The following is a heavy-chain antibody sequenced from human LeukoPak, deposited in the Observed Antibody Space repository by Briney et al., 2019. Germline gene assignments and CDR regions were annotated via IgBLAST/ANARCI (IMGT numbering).Heavy chain of an antibody. CDR2: IHYSGST. D-gene: IGHD1-1*01. J-gene: IGHJ5*02. V-gene: IGHV4-59*07. CDR1: GGSISSYY. Sequence: SDTLSLTCTVSGGSISSYYWSWIRQPPGKGLEWIGYIHYSGSTSYNPSLRSRVTISLDTSKNQFSLKLNSVTAADTAVYYCARAVNWNDWFDPWGQGTLVTVSS. CDR3: ARAVNWNDWFDP.